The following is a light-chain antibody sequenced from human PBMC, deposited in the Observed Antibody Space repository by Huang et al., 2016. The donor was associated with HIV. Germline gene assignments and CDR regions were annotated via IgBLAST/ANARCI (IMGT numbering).Light chain of an antibody. CDR3: QQYNNWPPLT. CDR1: RSVSSN. V-gene: IGKV3-15*01. J-gene: IGKJ2*01. Sequence: EIVMTQSPATLSVSPGERATLSCRASRSVSSNLAWYQQKPGQAPRLLIDGASTRATGIPARFSGSGSGTEFTLTISSLQSEDFAVYYCQQYNNWPPLTFGQGTKLEIK. CDR2: GAS.